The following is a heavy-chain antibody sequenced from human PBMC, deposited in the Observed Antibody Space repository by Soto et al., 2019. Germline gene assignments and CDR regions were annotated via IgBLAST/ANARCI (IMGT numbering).Heavy chain of an antibody. V-gene: IGHV4-59*01. J-gene: IGHJ5*02. CDR3: ASGGLLGHYYDSHWFDP. D-gene: IGHD3-22*01. CDR2: IYYSGST. CDR1: GGSISSYY. Sequence: TLSLTCTVSGGSISSYYWSWIRQPPGKGLEWIGYIYYSGSTNYNPSLKSRVTISVDTSKNQFSLKLSSVTAADTAVYYCASGGLLGHYYDSHWFDPWGQGTLVTVPQ.